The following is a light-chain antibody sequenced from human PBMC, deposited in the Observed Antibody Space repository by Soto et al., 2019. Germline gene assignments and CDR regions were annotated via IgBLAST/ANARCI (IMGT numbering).Light chain of an antibody. Sequence: QSALTQPASVSGSPGQSITISCTGTSSDVGGYNYVSWYQQHPGKAPTLMIYGVTNRPSGVSNRFAGSKSGNTASLTISGHQTEDEADDYCSSYTSSTTLSVVFGGGTKLTVL. CDR3: SSYTSSTTLSVV. J-gene: IGLJ2*01. CDR1: SSDVGGYNY. CDR2: GVT. V-gene: IGLV2-14*01.